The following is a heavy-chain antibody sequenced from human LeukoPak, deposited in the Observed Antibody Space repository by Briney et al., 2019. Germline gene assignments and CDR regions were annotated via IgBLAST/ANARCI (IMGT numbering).Heavy chain of an antibody. V-gene: IGHV3-23*01. CDR1: GFTFSSYA. Sequence: GGSLRLSCAASGFTFSSYAMSWVRQAPGKGLEWVSAISGSGGSTYYADSVKGRFTISRDNSKNTLYLQMNSLRAKDTAVYYCAKVRSVGRYYYDSSGYSYYFDYWGQGTLVTVSS. CDR2: ISGSGGST. J-gene: IGHJ4*02. CDR3: AKVRSVGRYYYDSSGYSYYFDY. D-gene: IGHD3-22*01.